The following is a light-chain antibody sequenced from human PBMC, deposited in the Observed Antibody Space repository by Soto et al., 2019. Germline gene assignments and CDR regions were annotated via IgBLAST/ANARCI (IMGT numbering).Light chain of an antibody. Sequence: QSVLTQPASVSGSPGQSITISCTGTSSDVGNYKYVSWYQQHPGKAPKLMIYEVSHRPSGVSNLFSGSKSGNTSSLTISGRQAEDETDYYCFSYTSSGTYVFGTGTKVTVL. CDR2: EVS. V-gene: IGLV2-14*01. CDR1: SSDVGNYKY. J-gene: IGLJ1*01. CDR3: FSYTSSGTYV.